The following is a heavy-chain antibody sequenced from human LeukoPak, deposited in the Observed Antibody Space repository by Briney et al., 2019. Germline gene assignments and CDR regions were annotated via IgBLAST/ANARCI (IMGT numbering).Heavy chain of an antibody. V-gene: IGHV3-33*01. J-gene: IGHJ4*02. CDR2: INYDGSNR. D-gene: IGHD3-16*01. Sequence: TGGSLRLSCAASRFSLSNYGLHWVRQGPGKGLEWLAVINYDGSNRYYADSVKGRFTISKDSSENTLYLQMNSLRADDTAMYYCARWGGTRQFYFDYWGQGTLATVSS. CDR1: RFSLSNYG. CDR3: ARWGGTRQFYFDY.